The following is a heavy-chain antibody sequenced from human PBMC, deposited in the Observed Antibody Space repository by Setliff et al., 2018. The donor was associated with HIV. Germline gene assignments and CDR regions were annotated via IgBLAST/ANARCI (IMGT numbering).Heavy chain of an antibody. CDR3: AKGWGDSSGYYTGSYGLDV. J-gene: IGHJ6*02. CDR2: IRYDGSNK. D-gene: IGHD3-22*01. V-gene: IGHV3-30*02. CDR1: GFTFSSYG. Sequence: PGGSLRLSCEASGFTFSSYGMHWVRQAPGKGLEWVAFIRYDGSNKYDADSVKGRFTISRDNSKNTLYLQMNSLRAEDTAVYYCAKGWGDSSGYYTGSYGLDVWGQGTTVTVSS.